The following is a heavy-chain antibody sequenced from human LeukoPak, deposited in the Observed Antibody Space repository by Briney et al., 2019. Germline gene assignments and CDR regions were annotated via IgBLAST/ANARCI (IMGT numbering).Heavy chain of an antibody. CDR2: IYYTRIS. CDR1: GGSITSHY. Sequence: PSETLSLTCNVSGGSITSHYWNWIRQPPGKGLEWLGYIYYTRISKYHPSLKSRVSMSVDTAKNQFFLKVNSVTAADTAVYHCARSVDYFDNTGPHMMFDYWGQGSLVTVSS. CDR3: ARSVDYFDNTGPHMMFDY. V-gene: IGHV4-59*11. J-gene: IGHJ4*02. D-gene: IGHD3-22*01.